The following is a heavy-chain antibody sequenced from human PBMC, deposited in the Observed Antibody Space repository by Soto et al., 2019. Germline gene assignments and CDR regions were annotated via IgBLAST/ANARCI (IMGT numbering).Heavy chain of an antibody. V-gene: IGHV4-39*01. CDR2: IYYSGST. D-gene: IGHD2-2*01. CDR1: GGSISSSSYY. J-gene: IGHJ4*02. Sequence: SETLSLTCTVSGGSISSSSYYWGWIRQPPGKGLEWIGSIYYSGSTYYNPSLKSRVTISVDTSKNQFSLKLSSVTAADTAVYYCARHQLPNFDYWGQGTLVTVSS. CDR3: ARHQLPNFDY.